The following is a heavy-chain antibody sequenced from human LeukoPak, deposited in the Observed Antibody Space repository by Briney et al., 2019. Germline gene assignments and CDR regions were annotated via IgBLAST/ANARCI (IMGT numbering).Heavy chain of an antibody. CDR1: GYTFTSYD. D-gene: IGHD2-15*01. CDR3: ARGPPGDCSGGSCYRVWFDP. V-gene: IGHV1-8*01. J-gene: IGHJ5*02. Sequence: ASVKVSCKASGYTFTSYDINWVRQATGQGLEWMGWTNPNSGNTGYAQKFQGRVTMTRNTSISTAYMELSSLRSEDTAVYYCARGPPGDCSGGSCYRVWFDPWGQGTLVTVSS. CDR2: TNPNSGNT.